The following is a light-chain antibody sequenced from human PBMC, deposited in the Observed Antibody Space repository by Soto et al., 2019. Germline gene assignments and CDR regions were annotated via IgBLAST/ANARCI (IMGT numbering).Light chain of an antibody. J-gene: IGLJ2*01. V-gene: IGLV2-14*03. CDR1: SSDVGGYNY. Sequence: QSALTQPASVSRSPGQSITISCTGTSSDVGGYNYVSWYQVHPGKVPKLLIFDVSNRPSGVSHRFSGSKSGNTASLTISGLQADDEADYFCNSYTAMSTLVFGGGTKLTVL. CDR2: DVS. CDR3: NSYTAMSTLV.